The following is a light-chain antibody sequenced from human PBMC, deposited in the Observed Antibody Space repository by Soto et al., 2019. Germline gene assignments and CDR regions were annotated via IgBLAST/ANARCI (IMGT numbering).Light chain of an antibody. V-gene: IGKV2-28*01. CDR2: LGS. Sequence: DIVMTQSPLSLPVTPGEPASISCRSSQSLLHSNGCNYLDWYLQKPGQSPELLIYLGSNRASGVPDRVSGSGSGTDFTLKISRVEAEDVGVYYCMQALQTPWTFGQGTKVQIK. J-gene: IGKJ1*01. CDR3: MQALQTPWT. CDR1: QSLLHSNGCNY.